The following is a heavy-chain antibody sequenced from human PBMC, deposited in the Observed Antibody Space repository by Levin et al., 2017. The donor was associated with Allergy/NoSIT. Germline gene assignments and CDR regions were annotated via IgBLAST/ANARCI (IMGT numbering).Heavy chain of an antibody. CDR1: GGSIISINYY. D-gene: IGHD3-3*01. Sequence: SETLSLTCTVSGGSIISINYYWGWIRQPPGKGLEWIGSIYYTGSSHYNPSLKSRVTISVDTSKDHFSLNLTSVTAADTAVYFCARSSSLEYFDPWGQGTLVTVSS. CDR2: IYYTGSS. V-gene: IGHV4-39*02. CDR3: ARSSSLEYFDP. J-gene: IGHJ5*02.